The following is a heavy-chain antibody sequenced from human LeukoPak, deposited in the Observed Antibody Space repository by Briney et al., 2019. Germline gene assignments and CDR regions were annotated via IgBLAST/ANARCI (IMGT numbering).Heavy chain of an antibody. D-gene: IGHD6-19*01. Sequence: GGSLRLSCVASDFTFSNFGMHWVRQAPGKGLEWLSFIRYDGSNNYHADSVKGRFSISRDNSKNTLHLQMNTLRPDDTAVYYCARTAVAGTLRWFDLWGQGTLVIVSS. V-gene: IGHV3-30*02. CDR2: IRYDGSNN. J-gene: IGHJ5*02. CDR1: DFTFSNFG. CDR3: ARTAVAGTLRWFDL.